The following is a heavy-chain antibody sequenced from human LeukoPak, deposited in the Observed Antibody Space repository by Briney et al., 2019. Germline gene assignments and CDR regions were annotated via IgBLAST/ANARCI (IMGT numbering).Heavy chain of an antibody. CDR1: GFSFSTTW. D-gene: IGHD5-24*01. CDR2: INSDGSST. Sequence: GGSLRVSCAASGFSFSTTWMHWVRQAPGKGLVWVSRINSDGSSTIYADSVKGRFTISRDNAKNSLYLQMNSLRAEGTAVYYCARDGEITPLDAFDIWGQGTMVTVSS. J-gene: IGHJ3*02. CDR3: ARDGEITPLDAFDI. V-gene: IGHV3-74*01.